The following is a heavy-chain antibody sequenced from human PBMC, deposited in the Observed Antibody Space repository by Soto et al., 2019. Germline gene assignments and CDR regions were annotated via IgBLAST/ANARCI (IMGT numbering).Heavy chain of an antibody. CDR1: GYTFTSYA. CDR3: ARDHGGGITFE. Sequence: QVQLVQSGAEVKKPGASVKVSCKTSGYTFTSYAISWVRQAPGQGLEWMGWISAYNGNTKYAQKLQGRVTMTTDTSTITAYMDQRTLRSDDTAVYYCARDHGGGITFEWGQGTQVTVSS. CDR2: ISAYNGNT. J-gene: IGHJ4*02. D-gene: IGHD3-16*01. V-gene: IGHV1-18*01.